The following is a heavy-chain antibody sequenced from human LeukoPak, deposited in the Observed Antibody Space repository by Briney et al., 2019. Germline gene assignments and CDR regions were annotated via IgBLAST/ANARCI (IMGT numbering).Heavy chain of an antibody. D-gene: IGHD4-23*01. V-gene: IGHV4-4*07. J-gene: IGHJ4*02. CDR1: GGSMNSYY. CDR2: IYSSRST. Sequence: SETLSLTCTVSGGSMNSYYWSWIQQPAGKGLEWIGRIYSSRSTNYNPSLKSRVSMSVDTSKNQFSLKLTSVTAADTAVYYCARGGKATVVAMWGQGILVTVSS. CDR3: ARGGKATVVAM.